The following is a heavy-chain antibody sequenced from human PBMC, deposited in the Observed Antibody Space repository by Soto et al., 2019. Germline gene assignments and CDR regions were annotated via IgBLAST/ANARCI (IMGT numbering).Heavy chain of an antibody. Sequence: GGSLRLSCTVSGFTFSNAWMTWVRQAPGKGLEWVGRIKSKTDDGTTDYAAPVKGRFTISRDDSRNTLYLQMNSLKTEDTAVYYCTTDSSSWAYYSYCGMDVWGQGTTVTVAS. CDR3: TTDSSSWAYYSYCGMDV. CDR1: GFTFSNAW. CDR2: IKSKTDDGTT. V-gene: IGHV3-15*01. J-gene: IGHJ6*02. D-gene: IGHD2-2*01.